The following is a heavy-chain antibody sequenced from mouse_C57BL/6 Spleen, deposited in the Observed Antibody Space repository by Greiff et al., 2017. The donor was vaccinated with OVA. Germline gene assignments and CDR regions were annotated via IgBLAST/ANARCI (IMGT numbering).Heavy chain of an antibody. Sequence: ESGPGLVKPSQSLSLTCSVTGYSITSGYYWNWIRQFPGNKLEWMGYISYDGSNNYNPSLKNRISITRDTSKNQFFLKLNSVTTEDTATYYCARGGYDGYWFAYWGQGTLVTVSA. CDR2: ISYDGSN. CDR1: GYSITSGYY. D-gene: IGHD2-3*01. V-gene: IGHV3-6*01. J-gene: IGHJ3*01. CDR3: ARGGYDGYWFAY.